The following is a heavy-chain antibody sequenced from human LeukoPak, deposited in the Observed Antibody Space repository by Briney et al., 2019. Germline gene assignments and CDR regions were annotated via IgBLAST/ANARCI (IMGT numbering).Heavy chain of an antibody. CDR2: ISSNGAST. V-gene: IGHV3-64*01. CDR3: AREFCSSISCYKALGY. D-gene: IGHD2-2*02. J-gene: IGHJ4*02. Sequence: PGGSLRLSCAAAGFTFSSYAMHWVRQAPGKGLKYVSAISSNGASTYYANSVKGRFTISRDNSKNTLYLQMGSLRAEDMAVYYCAREFCSSISCYKALGYWGQGTLVTVSS. CDR1: GFTFSSYA.